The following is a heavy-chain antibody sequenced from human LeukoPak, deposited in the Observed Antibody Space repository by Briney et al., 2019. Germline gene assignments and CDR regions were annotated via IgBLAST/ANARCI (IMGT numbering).Heavy chain of an antibody. V-gene: IGHV4-30-4*01. CDR1: GGSISSGDYY. CDR3: ARARCRSTSCYTFDY. Sequence: PSETLSLTCTVSGGSISSGDYYWSWIRQPPGKGLEWIGYIYYSGSTYYNPSLKSRVTISVDTSKNQFSLKLSSVTAADTAVYYCARARCRSTSCYTFDYWGQGTLVTVSS. J-gene: IGHJ4*02. CDR2: IYYSGST. D-gene: IGHD2-2*02.